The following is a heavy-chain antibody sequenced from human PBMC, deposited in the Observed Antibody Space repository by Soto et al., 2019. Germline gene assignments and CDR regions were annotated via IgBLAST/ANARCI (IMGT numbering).Heavy chain of an antibody. CDR3: AREKGQKPFDAFDI. CDR2: INAGNGNT. CDR1: GYTFTSYA. Sequence: ASVKVSCKASGYTFTSYAMHWVRQAPGQRLEWMGWINAGNGNTKYSQKFQGRVTITRDTSASTAYMELSSLRSEDTAVYYCAREKGQKPFDAFDIGGKGKMVTVPS. J-gene: IGHJ3*02. V-gene: IGHV1-3*01.